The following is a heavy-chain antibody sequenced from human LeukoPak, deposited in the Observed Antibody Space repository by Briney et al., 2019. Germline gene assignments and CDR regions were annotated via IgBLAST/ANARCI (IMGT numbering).Heavy chain of an antibody. Sequence: SVKVSCKASGYTFTSYAMHWVRQAPGQRLEWMGWINAGNGNTKYSQKFQGRVTITRDTSASTAYMELSSLRSEDTAVYYCARDTKAAYYDFWSGYYTGSYFDYWGQGTLVTVSS. CDR1: GYTFTSYA. CDR3: ARDTKAAYYDFWSGYYTGSYFDY. J-gene: IGHJ4*02. V-gene: IGHV1-3*01. D-gene: IGHD3-3*01. CDR2: INAGNGNT.